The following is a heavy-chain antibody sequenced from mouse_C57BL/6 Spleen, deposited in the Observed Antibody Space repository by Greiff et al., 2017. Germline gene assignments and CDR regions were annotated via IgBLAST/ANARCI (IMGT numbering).Heavy chain of an antibody. Sequence: EVQLVESGGGLVQPGGSLKLSFAASGFTFSDYYMYWVCQTPEKRLEWVAYISNGGGSTYYPDTVKGRFTISRDNAKNTLYLQMSRLKSEDTAMYYCARHNGYFYFDYWGQGTTLTVSS. CDR2: ISNGGGST. CDR1: GFTFSDYY. D-gene: IGHD2-3*01. V-gene: IGHV5-12*01. CDR3: ARHNGYFYFDY. J-gene: IGHJ2*01.